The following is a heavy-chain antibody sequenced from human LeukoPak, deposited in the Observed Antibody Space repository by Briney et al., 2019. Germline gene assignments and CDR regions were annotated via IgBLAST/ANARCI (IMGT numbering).Heavy chain of an antibody. V-gene: IGHV4-39*01. Sequence: SETLSLTCTVSGGSISSSSYYWGWIRQPPGKGLEWIGSIYYSGSTYYNPSLKSRVTISVDTSKNQFSLKLSSVTAADTAVYYCARYDSGEFDYWGRGTLVTVSS. CDR1: GGSISSSSYY. D-gene: IGHD3-10*01. CDR3: ARYDSGEFDY. J-gene: IGHJ4*02. CDR2: IYYSGST.